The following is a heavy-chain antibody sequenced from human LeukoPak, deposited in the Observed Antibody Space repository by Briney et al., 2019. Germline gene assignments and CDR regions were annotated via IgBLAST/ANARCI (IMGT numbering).Heavy chain of an antibody. J-gene: IGHJ4*02. CDR3: ARLVAWGSSSTDY. V-gene: IGHV4-34*01. D-gene: IGHD7-27*01. CDR1: GGSFSGYY. CDR2: INHSGST. Sequence: SETLSLTCAVYGGSFSGYYWSWIRQPPGKGLEWIGEINHSGSTNYNPSLKSRVTISVDKSKNQFSLKLSSVTAADTAVYYCARLVAWGSSSTDYWGQGTLVTVSS.